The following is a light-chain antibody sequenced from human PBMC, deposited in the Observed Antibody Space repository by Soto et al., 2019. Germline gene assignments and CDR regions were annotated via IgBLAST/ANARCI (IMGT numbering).Light chain of an antibody. CDR2: RGS. Sequence: EIVLTQSPGTLSLSPGHRATLSCRASESLGSSYLAWYQQKTGQAPRLLIYRGSTRAAGIPDRFSGSGSATYFSLTISRVETEDFAVYYCPQYGKSPLTFGGGTKVDI. J-gene: IGKJ4*01. CDR1: ESLGSSY. CDR3: PQYGKSPLT. V-gene: IGKV3-20*01.